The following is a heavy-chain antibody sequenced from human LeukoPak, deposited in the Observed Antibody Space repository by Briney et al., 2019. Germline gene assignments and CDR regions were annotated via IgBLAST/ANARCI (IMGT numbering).Heavy chain of an antibody. CDR2: ISYDGSNK. V-gene: IGHV3-30-3*01. D-gene: IGHD5-12*01. J-gene: IGHJ5*02. CDR3: ARDRATRNWFDP. Sequence: GGSLRLSCAASGFTFSSYAMHWVRQAPGKGLEWVEVISYDGSNKYYADSVKGRFTISRDNSKNTLYVQMSSLRAEDTAVYYCARDRATRNWFDPWGQGTLVTVSS. CDR1: GFTFSSYA.